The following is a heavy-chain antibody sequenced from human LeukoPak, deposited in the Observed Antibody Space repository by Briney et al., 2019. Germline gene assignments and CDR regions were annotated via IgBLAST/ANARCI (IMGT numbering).Heavy chain of an antibody. J-gene: IGHJ4*02. CDR2: ISGSGGST. CDR3: AKGMVRGVILKGFDY. V-gene: IGHV3-23*01. CDR1: GFTFRSYG. D-gene: IGHD3-10*01. Sequence: GGSLRLSCAASGFTFRSYGMHWVRQAPGKGLEWVSAISGSGGSTYYADSVKGRFTISRDNSKNTLYLQMNSLRAEDTAVYYCAKGMVRGVILKGFDYWGQGTLVTVSS.